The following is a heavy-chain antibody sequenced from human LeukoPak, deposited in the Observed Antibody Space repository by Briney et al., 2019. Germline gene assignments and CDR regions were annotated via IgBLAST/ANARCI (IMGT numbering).Heavy chain of an antibody. CDR1: GYSFTNYW. CDR2: IYPGDSDT. V-gene: IGHV5-51*01. D-gene: IGHD3-3*01. CDR3: ARRAGVRFLEWLSPRGRYRNWFDP. J-gene: IGHJ5*02. Sequence: GESLKISCKGSGYSFTNYWIDWVRQVPGKGLEWMGIIYPGDSDTRYSPSFQGQVTISADKSISTAYLQWSSLKASDTAMYYCARRAGVRFLEWLSPRGRYRNWFDPWGQGTLVTVSS.